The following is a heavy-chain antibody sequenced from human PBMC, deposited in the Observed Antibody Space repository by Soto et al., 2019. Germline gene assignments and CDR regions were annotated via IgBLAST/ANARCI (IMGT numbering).Heavy chain of an antibody. J-gene: IGHJ4*02. D-gene: IGHD6-19*01. CDR3: GKDRVSEHKSGWPLGH. CDR2: IWHDGRDT. CDR1: GFTFSGYG. Sequence: QVQLVESGGGVVQPGGSLRLSCAASGFTFSGYGMHWVRQAPGKGLEWVAAIWHDGRDTHYADSVKGQFTISRDNSKDTRDLQMNSLRIEDTAVYYCGKDRVSEHKSGWPLGHWGQGTLVIVSS. V-gene: IGHV3-30*02.